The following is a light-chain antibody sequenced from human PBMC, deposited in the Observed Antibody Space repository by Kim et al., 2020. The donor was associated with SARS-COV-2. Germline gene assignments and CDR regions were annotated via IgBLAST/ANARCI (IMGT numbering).Light chain of an antibody. CDR1: SSNVGGYNY. CDR2: DVT. V-gene: IGLV2-11*01. CDR3: CSYAGGYTWV. J-gene: IGLJ3*02. Sequence: QSALTQPRSVSGSPGQSVTISCTGTSSNVGGYNYVSWYQQHPGKAPKLMIYDVTKRPSGVPDRFSGSKSGNAASLTISGLQADDEADYYCCSYAGGYTWVFGGGTQLTVL.